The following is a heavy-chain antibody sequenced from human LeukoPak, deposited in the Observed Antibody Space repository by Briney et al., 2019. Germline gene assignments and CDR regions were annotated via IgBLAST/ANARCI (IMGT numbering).Heavy chain of an antibody. Sequence: MTSETLSLTCTVSGGSISSSSYYWGWIRQPPGKGLEWIGSIYYSGSTYYNPSLKSRVTISVDTSKNQFSLKLSSVTAADTAVYYCAGGEYCSSTSCYPTRLRQTLDVWGKGTTVTISS. J-gene: IGHJ6*04. D-gene: IGHD2-2*01. CDR1: GGSISSSSYY. CDR2: IYYSGST. V-gene: IGHV4-39*01. CDR3: AGGEYCSSTSCYPTRLRQTLDV.